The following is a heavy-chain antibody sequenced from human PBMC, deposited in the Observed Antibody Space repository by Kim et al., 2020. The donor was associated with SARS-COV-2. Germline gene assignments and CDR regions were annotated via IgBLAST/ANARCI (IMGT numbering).Heavy chain of an antibody. CDR1: GGSISSYY. D-gene: IGHD6-13*01. Sequence: SETLSLTCTVSGGSISSYYWSWIRQPPGKGLEWIGYIYYSGSTNYNPSLKSRVTISVDTSKNQFSLKLSSVTAADTAVYYCARSISGADSSWQPRAFDYWGQGTLVTVSS. J-gene: IGHJ4*02. CDR2: IYYSGST. V-gene: IGHV4-59*01. CDR3: ARSISGADSSWQPRAFDY.